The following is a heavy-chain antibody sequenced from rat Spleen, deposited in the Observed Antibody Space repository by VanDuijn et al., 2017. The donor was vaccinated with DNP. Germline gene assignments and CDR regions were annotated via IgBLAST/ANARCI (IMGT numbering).Heavy chain of an antibody. J-gene: IGHJ3*01. CDR3: VRPLGYSSYGLAY. CDR1: GFTFGNYY. Sequence: EVQLVESGENLVRPGGSLKLSCVVSGFTFGNYYMVWVRQAPKKGLEWVATISYDGRSTSHRDSVTGRFTISRDNAKSTLYLRMNSLRSEDTATYYCVRPLGYSSYGLAYWGQGTLVTVSS. D-gene: IGHD1-2*01. CDR2: ISYDGRST. V-gene: IGHV5-7*01.